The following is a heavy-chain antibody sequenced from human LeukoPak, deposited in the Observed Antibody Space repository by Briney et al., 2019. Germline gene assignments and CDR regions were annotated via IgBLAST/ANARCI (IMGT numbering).Heavy chain of an antibody. CDR1: GFTVSSNY. J-gene: IGHJ4*02. D-gene: IGHD2-15*01. V-gene: IGHV3-53*01. CDR3: ARDERYCSGGSCYDY. CDR2: IYSGGST. Sequence: GGSLRLSCAASGFTVSSNYMSWVRQAPGKGLEWVSVIYSGGSTYCADSVKGRFTISRDNSKNTLYLQMNSLSAEDTAVYYCARDERYCSGGSCYDYWGQGTLVSVSS.